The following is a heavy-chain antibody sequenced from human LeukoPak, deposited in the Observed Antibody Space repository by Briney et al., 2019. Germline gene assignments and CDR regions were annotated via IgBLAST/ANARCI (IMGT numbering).Heavy chain of an antibody. D-gene: IGHD3-10*01. CDR1: GGSISSGSYY. V-gene: IGHV4-39*02. J-gene: IGHJ5*02. Sequence: SETLSLTCTVSGGSISSGSYYWSWIRQPPGKGLEWIGSIYHSGSTYYNPSLKSRVTMSVDTSKNHFSLKLRSVTAADTAVYYCARDPGSGNLGLLGWFDPWGQGTLVTVSS. CDR2: IYHSGST. CDR3: ARDPGSGNLGLLGWFDP.